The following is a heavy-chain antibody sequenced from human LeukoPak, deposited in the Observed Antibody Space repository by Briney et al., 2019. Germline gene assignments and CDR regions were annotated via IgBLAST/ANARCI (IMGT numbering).Heavy chain of an antibody. CDR2: IFPGDSDT. J-gene: IGHJ4*02. V-gene: IGHV5-51*01. Sequence: GESLKISCKGSEYSFATYWIGWVRQMPGQGLEWMGIIFPGDSDTRYSPSFQGQVTISADKSISTAYLQWSSLKASDTAIYYCASEYCSYGNCYFDYWGQGTLVTVSS. CDR1: EYSFATYW. D-gene: IGHD2-15*01. CDR3: ASEYCSYGNCYFDY.